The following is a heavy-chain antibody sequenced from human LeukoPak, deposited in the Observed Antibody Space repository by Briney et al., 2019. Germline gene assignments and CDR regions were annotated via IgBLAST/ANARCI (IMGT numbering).Heavy chain of an antibody. V-gene: IGHV1-2*02. J-gene: IGHJ6*03. D-gene: IGHD2-15*01. CDR1: GYTFTGYY. CDR3: ARARFYCSGGSCYSQPVYYYYYMDV. CDR2: INPNSGGT. Sequence: GASVKVSCKASGYTFTGYYMHWVRQAPGQGLEWMGWINPNSGGTNYAQKFQGRVTMTRDTSISTAYMELSRLRSDDTAVYYCARARFYCSGGSCYSQPVYYYYYMDVWGKGTTVTVSS.